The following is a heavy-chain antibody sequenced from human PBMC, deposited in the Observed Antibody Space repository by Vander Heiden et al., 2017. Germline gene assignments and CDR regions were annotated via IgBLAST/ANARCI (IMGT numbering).Heavy chain of an antibody. Sequence: QVQLVESGGGVVQPGRPLRLPCPASGFPFSSSAMHWVLQAPGKGLGWVAVISYDGSNKYYADSVKGRFTISRDNSKNTLYLQMNSLGAEDTAVYYCAREGGRGSSCYDYWGQGTLVTVSS. CDR3: AREGGRGSSCYDY. CDR2: ISYDGSNK. CDR1: GFPFSSSA. V-gene: IGHV3-30-3*01. D-gene: IGHD6-13*01. J-gene: IGHJ4*02.